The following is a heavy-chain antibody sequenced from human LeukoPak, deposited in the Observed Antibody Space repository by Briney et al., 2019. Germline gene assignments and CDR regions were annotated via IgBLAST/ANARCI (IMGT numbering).Heavy chain of an antibody. V-gene: IGHV3-48*04. CDR2: ISRSGSTI. CDR1: GFTFSTYW. CDR3: ARFDYYYYYGMDV. Sequence: PGGSLRLSCAASGFTFSTYWMNWVRQAPGKGLEWISYISRSGSTIYYADSVKGRFTISRDNAKKSLFLQMNSLRAEDTAVYFCARFDYYYYYGMDVWGQGTTVTVSS. D-gene: IGHD3-9*01. J-gene: IGHJ6*02.